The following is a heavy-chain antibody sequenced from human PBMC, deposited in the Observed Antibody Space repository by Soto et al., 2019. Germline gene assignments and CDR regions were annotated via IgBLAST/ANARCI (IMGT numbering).Heavy chain of an antibody. D-gene: IGHD3-10*01. CDR1: GGTFSSYA. CDR2: IIPIFGTA. CDR3: ASEGMVRGVIGY. V-gene: IGHV1-69*13. Sequence: GASVKVSCKASGGTFSSYAISWVRQAPGQGLEWMGGIIPIFGTANYAQKFQGRVTITADESTSTAYMELSSLRSEDTAVYYCASEGMVRGVIGYWGQGTLVTVSS. J-gene: IGHJ4*02.